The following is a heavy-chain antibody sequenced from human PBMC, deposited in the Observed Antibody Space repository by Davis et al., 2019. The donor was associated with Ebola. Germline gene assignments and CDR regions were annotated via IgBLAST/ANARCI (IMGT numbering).Heavy chain of an antibody. V-gene: IGHV4-30-4*01. D-gene: IGHD1-26*01. CDR1: GGSISSGDYY. CDR3: ARLYSGSAPLDY. Sequence: SETLSLTCTVSGGSISSGDYYWSWIRQPPGKGLEWIGYIYYSGSTYYNPSLKSRATISVDTSKNQFALKLSSVAAEDTAVYYCARLYSGSAPLDYWGQGTLVTVSS. J-gene: IGHJ4*02. CDR2: IYYSGST.